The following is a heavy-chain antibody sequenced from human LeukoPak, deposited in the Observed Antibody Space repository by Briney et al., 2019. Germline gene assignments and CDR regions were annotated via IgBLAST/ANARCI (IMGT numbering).Heavy chain of an antibody. V-gene: IGHV3-23*01. CDR1: GFTFSSYA. CDR2: IGGSGGST. Sequence: GGSLRLSCAASGFTFSSYAMSWVRQPPGKGLGWVSAIGGSGGSTYYADSVKGRFTISRDNSKNTLYLQMNSLRAVDTAVYYCAKESGYYGSGSYYSAGFFDYWGQGTLVTVSS. CDR3: AKESGYYGSGSYYSAGFFDY. D-gene: IGHD3-10*01. J-gene: IGHJ4*02.